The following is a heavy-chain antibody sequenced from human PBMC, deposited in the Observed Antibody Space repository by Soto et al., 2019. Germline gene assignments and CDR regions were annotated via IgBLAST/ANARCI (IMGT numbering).Heavy chain of an antibody. J-gene: IGHJ4*02. V-gene: IGHV2-5*02. CDR3: AHIRSSWELFGY. D-gene: IGHD1-26*01. CDR1: GFSLSTSGVG. Sequence: QITLKESGPTLVKPTQTLTLTCTFSGFSLSTSGVGVGWIRQPPGKALEWLALIYWDDDKRYSPSLKSRLTITKDASKNQVVLTMTNMDPVDTATYYCAHIRSSWELFGYWGQGTLVTVSS. CDR2: IYWDDDK.